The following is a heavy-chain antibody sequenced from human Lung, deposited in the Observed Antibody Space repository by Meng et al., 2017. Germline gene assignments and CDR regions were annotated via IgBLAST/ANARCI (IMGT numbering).Heavy chain of an antibody. CDR3: ARGPTTMAHDFDY. Sequence: QVQLKQGGAVLLKPSETLSLTCVVSGGSFSDYYWSWIRQPPGKGLEWIGEINHSGSTNYNPSLESRATISVDTSQNNLSLKLSSVTAADSAVYYCARGPTTMAHDFDYWGQGTLVTVSS. J-gene: IGHJ4*02. CDR2: INHSGST. CDR1: GGSFSDYY. V-gene: IGHV4-34*01. D-gene: IGHD4-11*01.